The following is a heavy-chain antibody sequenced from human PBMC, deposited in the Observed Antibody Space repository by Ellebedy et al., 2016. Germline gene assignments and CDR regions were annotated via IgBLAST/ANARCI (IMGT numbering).Heavy chain of an antibody. CDR1: GFTFSSYD. CDR2: IGTAGDT. D-gene: IGHD3-22*01. V-gene: IGHV3-13*04. Sequence: GESLKISXAASGFTFSSYDMHWVRQATGKGLEWVSAIGTAGDTYYPGSVKGRFTISRENAKNSLYLQMNSLRAGDTAVYYCARAPYYYDSSGSPIYYGMDVWGQGTTVTVSS. CDR3: ARAPYYYDSSGSPIYYGMDV. J-gene: IGHJ6*02.